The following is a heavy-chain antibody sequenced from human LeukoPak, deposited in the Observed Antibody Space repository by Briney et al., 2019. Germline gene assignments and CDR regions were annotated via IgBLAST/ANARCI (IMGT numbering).Heavy chain of an antibody. J-gene: IGHJ4*02. CDR1: GGSISSYY. D-gene: IGHD3-3*01. CDR2: IYYSGST. Sequence: SETLSLTCTVSGGSISSYYWSWIRRPPGKGLEWIGYIYYSGSTNYNPSLKSRVTISVDTSKNQFSLKLSSVTAADTAVYYCARLVYHDFWSGYDAYFDYWGQGTLVTVSS. V-gene: IGHV4-59*08. CDR3: ARLVYHDFWSGYDAYFDY.